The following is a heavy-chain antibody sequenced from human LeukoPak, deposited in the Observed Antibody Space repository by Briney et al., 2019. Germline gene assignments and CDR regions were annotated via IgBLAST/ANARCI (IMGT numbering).Heavy chain of an antibody. CDR2: ISSSGSTI. V-gene: IGHV3-11*01. D-gene: IGHD2-2*01. J-gene: IGHJ3*02. CDR3: ARDESTSAFDI. CDR1: GFTFSDYY. Sequence: GGSLRLSCAASGFTFSDYYMSWIRQAPGKGLEWVSYISSSGSTIYYTDSVEGRFTISRDNAKNSLYLQMNSLRAEDTAVYYCARDESTSAFDIWGQGTMVTVSS.